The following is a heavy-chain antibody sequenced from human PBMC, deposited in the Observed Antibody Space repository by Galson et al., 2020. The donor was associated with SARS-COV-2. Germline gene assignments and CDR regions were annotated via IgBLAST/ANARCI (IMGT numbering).Heavy chain of an antibody. CDR3: ARERLGELSLPFDP. CDR2: ISYDGSNK. J-gene: IGHJ5*02. Sequence: GESLKISCAASGFTFSSYAMHWVRQAPGKGLEWVAVISYDGSNKYYADSVQGRFTISRDNSKNTLYLQMNSLRAEDTAVYYCARERLGELSLPFDPWGQGTLVTVSS. D-gene: IGHD3-16*02. CDR1: GFTFSSYA. V-gene: IGHV3-30*04.